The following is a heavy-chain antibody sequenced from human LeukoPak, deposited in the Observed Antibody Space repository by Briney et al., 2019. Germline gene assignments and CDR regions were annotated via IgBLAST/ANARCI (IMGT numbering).Heavy chain of an antibody. CDR1: GGSFSGYY. Sequence: KSSETLSLTCAVYGGSFSGYYWSWIRQPPGKGLEWIGEINHSGSTNYNPSLKSRVTISVDTSKNQFSLKLSSVTAADTAVYYCARGRSSSSNGLDYWGQGTLVTVSS. V-gene: IGHV4-34*01. J-gene: IGHJ4*02. CDR3: ARGRSSSSNGLDY. CDR2: INHSGST. D-gene: IGHD6-6*01.